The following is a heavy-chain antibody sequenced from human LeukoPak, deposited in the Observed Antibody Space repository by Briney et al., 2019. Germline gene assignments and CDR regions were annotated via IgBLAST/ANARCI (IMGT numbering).Heavy chain of an antibody. V-gene: IGHV3-74*01. CDR2: ISGDGLST. Sequence: GGSLRLSCAASEFTLSGYWMHWVRQAPGQGLVWVSRISGDGLSTTYADSVKGRFTSSRDNAKSTLYLQMNSLRVEDTAVYYCTREKRGYTYGSDYWGQGTLVTVSS. D-gene: IGHD5-18*01. CDR3: TREKRGYTYGSDY. CDR1: EFTLSGYW. J-gene: IGHJ4*02.